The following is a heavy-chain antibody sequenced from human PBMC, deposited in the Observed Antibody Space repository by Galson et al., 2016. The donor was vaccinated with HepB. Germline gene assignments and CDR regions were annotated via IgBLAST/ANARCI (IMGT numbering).Heavy chain of an antibody. D-gene: IGHD2/OR15-2a*01. CDR2: VSSDLTNK. Sequence: SLRLSCAASGFTFRRHGMHWVRQAPGKGLEWVAAVSSDLTNKYYADSVKGRFTISRDTSRNTLYLHMKSLRAEDTAVYFSAREDFYGDFDYWGQGTLVTISS. CDR1: GFTFRRHG. V-gene: IGHV3-30*03. J-gene: IGHJ4*02. CDR3: AREDFYGDFDY.